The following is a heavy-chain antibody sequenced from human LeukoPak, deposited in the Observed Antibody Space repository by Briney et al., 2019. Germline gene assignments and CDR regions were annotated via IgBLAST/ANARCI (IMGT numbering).Heavy chain of an antibody. D-gene: IGHD3-10*01. Sequence: GGSLRLSCAASGFTFDDDGMSWVRQAPGKGLEWVAGISWNGGTTSYADSVQGRFSISRDNANNSLYLQMNSLRAEDTALYYCARGFYGSGGYYPYYFDYWGQGTLVTVS. V-gene: IGHV3-20*04. CDR3: ARGFYGSGGYYPYYFDY. J-gene: IGHJ4*02. CDR2: ISWNGGTT. CDR1: GFTFDDDG.